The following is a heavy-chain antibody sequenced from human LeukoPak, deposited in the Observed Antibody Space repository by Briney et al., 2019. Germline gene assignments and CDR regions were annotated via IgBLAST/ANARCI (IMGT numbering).Heavy chain of an antibody. CDR3: ARDWGREDYFDY. J-gene: IGHJ4*02. V-gene: IGHV3-30*02. D-gene: IGHD5-24*01. Sequence: GGSLRLSCAASGFIFTDYGMHWVREAPGKGLEWLTFIRYDGSDKYYADSVKGRFTISRDNAKNTLYLQMNSLRAEDTAVYYCARDWGREDYFDYWGQGTLVTVSS. CDR1: GFIFTDYG. CDR2: IRYDGSDK.